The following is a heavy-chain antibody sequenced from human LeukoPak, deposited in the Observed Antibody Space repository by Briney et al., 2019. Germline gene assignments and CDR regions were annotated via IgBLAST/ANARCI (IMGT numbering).Heavy chain of an antibody. J-gene: IGHJ6*04. D-gene: IGHD5-18*01. CDR2: INHSGST. V-gene: IGHV4-34*01. Sequence: SETLSLTCAVYGVSFSGYYWSWIRQPPGKGLEWIGEINHSGSTNYNPSLKSRVTISVDTSKNQFSLKLSSVTAADTAVYYCARGGDTAMRRMDVWGKGTTVTVSS. CDR3: ARGGDTAMRRMDV. CDR1: GVSFSGYY.